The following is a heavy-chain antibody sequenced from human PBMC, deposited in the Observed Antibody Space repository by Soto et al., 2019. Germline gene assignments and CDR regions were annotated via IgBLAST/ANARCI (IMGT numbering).Heavy chain of an antibody. D-gene: IGHD3-10*01. CDR3: ARDLRGRRSGRFDP. CDR1: GDPITSGGFY. CDR2: IYYSGVT. Sequence: QVQLQESGPGLVKPSETLSLTCTLSGDPITSGGFYWTWIRQHPAKGLEWIGYIYYSGVTYYNPSRRRRATISVDTSKNQFSLNLSSVSAADTAMYYCARDLRGRRSGRFDPWGQGTLVTVSS. J-gene: IGHJ5*02. V-gene: IGHV4-31*03.